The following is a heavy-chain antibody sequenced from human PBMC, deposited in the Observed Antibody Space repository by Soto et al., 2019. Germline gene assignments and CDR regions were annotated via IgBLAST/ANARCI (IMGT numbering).Heavy chain of an antibody. V-gene: IGHV4-59*01. J-gene: IGHJ5*02. CDR3: ARDADWFDP. Sequence: PSETLSLTCTVSGGSISSYYWSWIRQPPGKGLEWIGYIYYSGTTNYNPSLKSRVTISVDTSKNQLSLKLSSVTAADTAVYYCARDADWFDPWGQGTLVTVSS. CDR2: IYYSGTT. CDR1: GGSISSYY.